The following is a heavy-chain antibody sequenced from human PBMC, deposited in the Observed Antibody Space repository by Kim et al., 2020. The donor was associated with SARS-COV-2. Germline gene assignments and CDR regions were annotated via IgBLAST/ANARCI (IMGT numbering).Heavy chain of an antibody. J-gene: IGHJ5*02. D-gene: IGHD5-12*01. V-gene: IGHV3-53*01. Sequence: YYADSVKGRFTISRDNSKNTLYLQMNSLRAEDTAVYYCARIYWASGWFDPWGQGTLVTVSS. CDR3: ARIYWASGWFDP.